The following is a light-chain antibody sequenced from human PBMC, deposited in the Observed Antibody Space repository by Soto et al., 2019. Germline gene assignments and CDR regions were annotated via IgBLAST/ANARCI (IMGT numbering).Light chain of an antibody. Sequence: DFQLTQSPSSLSASVGDRVTITCRASQGISRYLVWYQQKPGKVPKLLISEASTLESGVPSRFSGGGFGTDFTLIISSLQPEDFAIYYCQQVYRYPLTFGGGTKVDI. CDR3: QQVYRYPLT. V-gene: IGKV1-9*01. CDR1: QGISRY. J-gene: IGKJ4*01. CDR2: EAS.